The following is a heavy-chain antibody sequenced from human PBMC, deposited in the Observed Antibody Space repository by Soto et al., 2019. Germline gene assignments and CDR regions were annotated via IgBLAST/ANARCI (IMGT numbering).Heavy chain of an antibody. J-gene: IGHJ5*02. CDR2: ISYDGSNK. Sequence: PGGSLRLSCAASGFTFSSYAMHWVRQAPGKGLEWVAVISYDGSNKYYADSVKGRFTISRDNSKNTLYLQMNSLRAEDTAVYYCARVTALRDSSGPFDPWGQGTLVTVSS. CDR3: ARVTALRDSSGPFDP. D-gene: IGHD3-22*01. CDR1: GFTFSSYA. V-gene: IGHV3-30-3*01.